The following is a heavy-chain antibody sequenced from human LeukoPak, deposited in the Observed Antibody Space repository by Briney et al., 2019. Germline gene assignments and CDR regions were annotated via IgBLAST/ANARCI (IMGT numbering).Heavy chain of an antibody. CDR2: INEDGTSA. Sequence: PGGSLRLSCAASGFGFSVYWMHWVRQAPGKGLVWVAHINEDGTSASHADSVKGRFTISRDNAKNTLYLQMNSLTVEDTAVDYCARVPTNSYGFGQWGQGSLVTVSS. J-gene: IGHJ4*02. V-gene: IGHV3-74*01. D-gene: IGHD5-18*01. CDR3: ARVPTNSYGFGQ. CDR1: GFGFSVYW.